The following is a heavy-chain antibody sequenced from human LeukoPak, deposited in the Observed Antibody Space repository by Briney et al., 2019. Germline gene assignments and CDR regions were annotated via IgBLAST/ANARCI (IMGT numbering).Heavy chain of an antibody. CDR3: ARPKYSSSSYHPFFDY. CDR2: INPNSGGT. Sequence: ASVKVSCKASGYTFTGYYMHWVRQAPGQGLEWMGWINPNSGGTNYAQKFQGRVTMTRDTSISTAYMELSRLRSDDTAVYYCARPKYSSSSYHPFFDYWGQGTLVTVSS. V-gene: IGHV1-2*02. CDR1: GYTFTGYY. J-gene: IGHJ4*02. D-gene: IGHD6-13*01.